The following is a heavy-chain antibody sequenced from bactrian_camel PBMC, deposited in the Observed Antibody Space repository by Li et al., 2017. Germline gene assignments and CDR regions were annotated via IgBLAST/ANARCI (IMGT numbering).Heavy chain of an antibody. Sequence: HVQLVESGGGSVQAGGSLRLSCAASGYTVSSTRMGWFRQAPGKEREGVACIGRDGITMYSDSVKGRFTISRDDTWNTATFYLQMNALKPEDTAMYYCAVETGRIRPDGWLLESTYRNWGQGTQGTV. D-gene: IGHD5*01. V-gene: IGHV3S53*01. CDR1: GYTVSSTR. CDR3: AVETGRIRPDGWLLESTYRN. CDR2: IGRDGIT. J-gene: IGHJ4*01.